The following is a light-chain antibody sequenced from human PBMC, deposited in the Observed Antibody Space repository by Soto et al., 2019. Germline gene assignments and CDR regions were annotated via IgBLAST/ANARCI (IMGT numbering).Light chain of an antibody. CDR1: SSDVGRYNY. CDR2: DVS. CDR3: SSYTSSNTFV. V-gene: IGLV2-14*01. J-gene: IGLJ1*01. Sequence: QSVLAQPASVSGSPGQSIAISCTGTSSDVGRYNYASWFQQHPGKAPKLMIYDVSNRPSGVSDRFSGSKSGNTASLTISGLQAEDEADYYCSSYTSSNTFVFGTGTKVTVL.